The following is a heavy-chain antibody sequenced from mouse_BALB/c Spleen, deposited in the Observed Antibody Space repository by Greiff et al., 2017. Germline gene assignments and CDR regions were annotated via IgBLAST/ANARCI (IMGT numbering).Heavy chain of an antibody. J-gene: IGHJ3*01. V-gene: IGHV2-9*02. CDR3: AREEFAY. CDR2: IWAGGST. CDR1: GFSLTSYG. Sequence: VMLVEPGPGLVAPSPSLSITCTVSGFSLTSYGVHWVRQPPGKGLEWLGVIWAGGSTNYNSALMSRLSISKDNSKSQVFLKMNSLQTDDTAMYYCAREEFAYWGQGTLVTVSS.